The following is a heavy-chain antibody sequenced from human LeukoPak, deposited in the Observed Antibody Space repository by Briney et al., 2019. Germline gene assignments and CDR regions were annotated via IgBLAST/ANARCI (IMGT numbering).Heavy chain of an antibody. CDR3: ARDIGTSGSYFEDY. D-gene: IGHD1-26*01. CDR2: ISPDGSST. V-gene: IGHV3-74*01. Sequence: GGSLRLSCAASGFTFRSYWMHWVRQAPGKGLVWVSRISPDGSSTTYADSVKGRFTISRDNAKNSLYLQMNSLRAEDTAVYYCARDIGTSGSYFEDYWGQGTLVTVSS. J-gene: IGHJ4*02. CDR1: GFTFRSYW.